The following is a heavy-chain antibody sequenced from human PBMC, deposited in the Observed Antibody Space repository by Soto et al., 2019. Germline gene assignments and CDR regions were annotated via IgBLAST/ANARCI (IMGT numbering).Heavy chain of an antibody. CDR3: ARRDGWAGYFDY. CDR2: IYYSGST. CDR1: GGSIVSSSYY. J-gene: IGHJ4*02. D-gene: IGHD1-26*01. Sequence: PSQTLSLTCTVSGGSIVSSSYYWGWIRQPPGKGLEWIGSIYYSGSTYYNPSLKSRVTISVDTPKNQFSLKLSSVTAADTAVYYCARRDGWAGYFDYWGQGTLVTVS. V-gene: IGHV4-39*01.